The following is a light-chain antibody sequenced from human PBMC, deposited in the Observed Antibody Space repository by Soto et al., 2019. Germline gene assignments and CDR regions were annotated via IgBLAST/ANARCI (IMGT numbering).Light chain of an antibody. CDR3: QKYNSGPLS. V-gene: IGKV1-27*01. CDR1: QGIAPY. J-gene: IGKJ4*01. Sequence: DVPMTQSPSSLSASVGDRVTITCRASQGIAPYLAWFQQKPGKVPKLLIYAASTLQSWVPSRFSGSGSGTDFTLTISSLQPEDVATYYCQKYNSGPLSFGGGTKLEIK. CDR2: AAS.